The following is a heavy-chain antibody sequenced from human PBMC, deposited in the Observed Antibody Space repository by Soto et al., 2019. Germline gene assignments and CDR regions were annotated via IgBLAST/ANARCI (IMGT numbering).Heavy chain of an antibody. CDR2: FYYSGSS. CDR3: ARARSPDYNYYALKA. CDR1: GGSISSSSYY. Sequence: PSETLSLTCTVSGGSISSSSYYWGWIRQPPGKGLDWIGSFYYSGSSYYNPSFKSRVTISVDTSTNTLYLQMNSLRVEDTALYFCARARSPDYNYYALKAWGQGTTVTVSS. D-gene: IGHD6-6*01. J-gene: IGHJ6*02. V-gene: IGHV4-39*01.